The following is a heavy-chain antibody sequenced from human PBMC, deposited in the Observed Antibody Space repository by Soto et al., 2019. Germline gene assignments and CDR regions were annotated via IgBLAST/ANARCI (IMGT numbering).Heavy chain of an antibody. Sequence: PGGSLRLSCAASGFTFSDYYMSWIRQAPGKWLEWVSYISSSSSYTNYADSVKGRFTISRDNAKNSLYLQMNSLRAEDTAVYYCARDGRTGTTMVGYWGQGTLVTVSS. CDR3: ARDGRTGTTMVGY. CDR2: ISSSSSYT. V-gene: IGHV3-11*06. J-gene: IGHJ4*02. CDR1: GFTFSDYY. D-gene: IGHD1-1*01.